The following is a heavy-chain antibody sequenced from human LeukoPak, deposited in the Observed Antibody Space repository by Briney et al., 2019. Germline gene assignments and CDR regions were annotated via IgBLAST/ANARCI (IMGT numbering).Heavy chain of an antibody. D-gene: IGHD4-17*01. CDR2: IYPGDSDT. V-gene: IGHV5-51*01. J-gene: IGHJ4*02. Sequence: GESLKISCKGSGYSFTSYWIGWVRQMPGKGLEWMGIIYPGDSDTRYSPSFQGQVTISADKSISTAYLQWSSLKASDTAMYYCARGVDRLDYGVERFDYWGQGTLVTVSS. CDR1: GYSFTSYW. CDR3: ARGVDRLDYGVERFDY.